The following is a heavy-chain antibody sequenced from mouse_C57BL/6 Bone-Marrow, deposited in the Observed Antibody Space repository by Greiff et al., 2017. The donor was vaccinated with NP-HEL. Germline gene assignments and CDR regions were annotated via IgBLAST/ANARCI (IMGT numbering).Heavy chain of an antibody. CDR1: GFTFSDYY. D-gene: IGHD2-3*01. V-gene: IGHV5-16*01. CDR3: ARPLRWLPYVPRGY. CDR2: INYDGSST. J-gene: IGHJ2*01. Sequence: EVMLVESEGGLVQPGSSMKLSCTASGFTFSDYYMAWVRQVPEKGLEWVANINYDGSSTYSLDSLKSRFIISSDNAKNILYLQMSSLKSEDSATHDCARPLRWLPYVPRGYWGQGTTLTVSS.